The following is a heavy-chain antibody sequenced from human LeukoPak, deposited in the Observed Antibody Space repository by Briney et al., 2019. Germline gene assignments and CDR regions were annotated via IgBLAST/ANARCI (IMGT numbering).Heavy chain of an antibody. Sequence: PGRSLRLSCAAPGFTFSSYGMHWVRQAPGKGLEWVAVISYDGSNKYYADSVKGRFTISRDNSKNTLYLQMNSLRAEDTAVYYCAGTIAAAGLYFDYWGQGTLVTVSS. J-gene: IGHJ4*02. V-gene: IGHV3-30*03. CDR1: GFTFSSYG. CDR3: AGTIAAAGLYFDY. D-gene: IGHD6-13*01. CDR2: ISYDGSNK.